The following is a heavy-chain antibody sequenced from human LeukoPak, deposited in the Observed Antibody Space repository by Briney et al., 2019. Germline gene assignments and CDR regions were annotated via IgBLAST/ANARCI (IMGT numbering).Heavy chain of an antibody. D-gene: IGHD3-9*01. CDR2: ISYDGSNK. Sequence: GGSLRLSCAASGFTFSSYGMHWVRQAPGKGLEWVAVISYDGSNKYYADSVKGRFTISRDNSKNTLYLQMNSLRAEDTAVYYCAGGRDFTINYGMDVWGQGTTVTVSS. V-gene: IGHV3-30*03. CDR1: GFTFSSYG. CDR3: AGGRDFTINYGMDV. J-gene: IGHJ6*02.